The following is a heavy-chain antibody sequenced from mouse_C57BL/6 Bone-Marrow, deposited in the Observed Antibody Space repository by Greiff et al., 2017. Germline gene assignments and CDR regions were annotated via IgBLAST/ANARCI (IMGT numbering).Heavy chain of an antibody. V-gene: IGHV6-6*01. CDR1: GFTFSDAW. J-gene: IGHJ2*01. CDR3: TRALDGYYGRY. CDR2: IRNKANNHAT. D-gene: IGHD2-3*01. Sequence: EVMLVESGGGLVQPGGSMKLSCAASGFTFSDAWMDWVRQSPEKGLEWVAEIRNKANNHATYYAESVKGRFTISRDDSKSSVYLQMNSLRAEDTGIYYCTRALDGYYGRYWGQGTTLTVSS.